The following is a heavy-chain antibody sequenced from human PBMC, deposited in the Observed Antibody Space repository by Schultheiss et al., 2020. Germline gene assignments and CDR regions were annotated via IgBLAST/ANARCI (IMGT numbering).Heavy chain of an antibody. Sequence: GESLKISCTASGFTFGDYPMSWLRQAPGKGLEWVGVIRRNADGGSIEYGASVKGRFSISRDNSKNTLYLQMNSLRAEDTAVYYCARADYSGYDYYYYGMDVWGQGTTVTVAS. CDR1: GFTFGDYP. CDR3: ARADYSGYDYYYYGMDV. V-gene: IGHV3-49*03. CDR2: IRRNADGGSI. J-gene: IGHJ6*02. D-gene: IGHD5-12*01.